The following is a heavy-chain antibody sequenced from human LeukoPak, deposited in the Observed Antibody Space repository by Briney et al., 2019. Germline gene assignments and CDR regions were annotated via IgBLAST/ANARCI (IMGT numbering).Heavy chain of an antibody. Sequence: ASATVSCKASGYTFTSYDINWVRQATGQGLEWMGWMNPSSGNTGYAQKFQGRVTMTRNTSISTAYMELSSLRSEDTALYYCARAPWVSTSSKYYFDNWGQGTLVTVSS. CDR1: GYTFTSYD. V-gene: IGHV1-8*01. J-gene: IGHJ4*02. CDR3: ARAPWVSTSSKYYFDN. CDR2: MNPSSGNT.